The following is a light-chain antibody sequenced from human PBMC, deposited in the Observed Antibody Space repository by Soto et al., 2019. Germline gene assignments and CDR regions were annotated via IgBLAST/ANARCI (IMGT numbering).Light chain of an antibody. CDR3: QQSYSNPLT. CDR1: QTISYY. V-gene: IGKV1-39*01. CDR2: AAS. Sequence: DIQVTQSPSSLSASVGDRVSITCRSSQTISYYLNWYQQKPGKGPKLLIYAASNLQSGVPSRFSGRGSGTDFTLTISSLQPEDSDTYYCQQSYSNPLTLGGGTKVDIK. J-gene: IGKJ4*01.